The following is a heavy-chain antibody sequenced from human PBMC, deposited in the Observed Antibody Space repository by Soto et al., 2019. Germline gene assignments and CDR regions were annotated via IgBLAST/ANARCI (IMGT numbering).Heavy chain of an antibody. J-gene: IGHJ4*02. CDR3: VHTVMVHTITGGHYLDY. CDR1: AFSLSTNGVG. CDR2: IYWNEDK. D-gene: IGHD2-8*01. Sequence: QITLEEPGPTLVKPTQTLTLTCTVSAFSLSTNGVGVVWIRQPPAKPLEWLAVIYWNEDKRYSRSLKSRLSIHKATSNNQVVLTMTPMDPVVTATYYCVHTVMVHTITGGHYLDYWGPGILVTVSS. V-gene: IGHV2-5*01.